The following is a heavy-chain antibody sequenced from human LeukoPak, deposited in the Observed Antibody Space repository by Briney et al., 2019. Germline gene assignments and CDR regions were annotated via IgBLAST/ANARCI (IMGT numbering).Heavy chain of an antibody. D-gene: IGHD5-12*01. CDR1: GDSISSSSYC. CDR3: ARHSRSGYIGYENAFDI. J-gene: IGHJ3*02. Sequence: PSETLSLTCTVSGDSISSSSYCWGWIRQPPGKGLEWIGNIYNSANTHYNLSLKTRITMSVDTSKNQFSLKLNSVTAADTGIYYCARHSRSGYIGYENAFDIWGQGTMVTVSS. CDR2: IYNSANT. V-gene: IGHV4-39*01.